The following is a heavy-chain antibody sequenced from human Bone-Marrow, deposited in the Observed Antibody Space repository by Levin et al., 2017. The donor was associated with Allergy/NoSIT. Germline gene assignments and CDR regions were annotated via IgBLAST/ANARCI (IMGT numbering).Heavy chain of an antibody. D-gene: IGHD2-2*01. Sequence: SETLSLTCTVSGGSISSGDYYWSWIRQPPGKGLEWIGYIYYSGSTYYNPSLKSRVTISVDTSKNQFSLKLSSVTAADTAVYYCARGDIVVVPAAQPYYYGMDVWGQGTTVTVSS. CDR3: ARGDIVVVPAAQPYYYGMDV. CDR1: GGSISSGDYY. J-gene: IGHJ6*02. V-gene: IGHV4-30-4*01. CDR2: IYYSGST.